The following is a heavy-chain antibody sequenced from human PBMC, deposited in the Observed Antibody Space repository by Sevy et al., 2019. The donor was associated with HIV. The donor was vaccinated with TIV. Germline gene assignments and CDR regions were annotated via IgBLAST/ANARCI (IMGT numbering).Heavy chain of an antibody. Sequence: SETLSLTCIVSGESISNFYWSWLRYSPEKGLEWIGHIHHSGNTNYNPSLKTRLTISMDTSKNQFSLKLSSVTAADTAVYYCAKMAVGGWDSWGPSILVTVSS. CDR3: AKMAVGGWDS. D-gene: IGHD1-26*01. J-gene: IGHJ1*01. V-gene: IGHV4-59*01. CDR2: IHHSGNT. CDR1: GESISNFY.